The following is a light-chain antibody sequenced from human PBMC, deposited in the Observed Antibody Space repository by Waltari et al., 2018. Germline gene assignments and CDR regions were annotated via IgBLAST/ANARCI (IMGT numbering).Light chain of an antibody. V-gene: IGKV3-11*01. CDR3: QQRSNWPLLT. CDR2: DAS. J-gene: IGKJ4*01. CDR1: QSVSSY. Sequence: EIVLTQSPATLSLSPGERATLSCRASQSVSSYLAWYQQKPGQAPRLLIYDASNRATGIPARVSGSGSGTDFTLTISSQEPEDFVVYYCQQRSNWPLLTFGGGTKVEIK.